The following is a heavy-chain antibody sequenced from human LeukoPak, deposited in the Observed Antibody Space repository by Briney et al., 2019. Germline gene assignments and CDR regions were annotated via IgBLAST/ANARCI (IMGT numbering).Heavy chain of an antibody. V-gene: IGHV1-2*02. CDR1: GYTFTGYY. CDR3: ARDGYSYGTFDY. CDR2: INPNSGGT. J-gene: IGHJ4*02. D-gene: IGHD5-18*01. Sequence: ASVKVSCKASGYTFTGYYMHWVRQAPGQGLEWMGWINPNSGGTNYAQKLQGRVTMTTDTSTSTAYMELSRLRSDDTAVYYGARDGYSYGTFDYWGQGTLVTVSS.